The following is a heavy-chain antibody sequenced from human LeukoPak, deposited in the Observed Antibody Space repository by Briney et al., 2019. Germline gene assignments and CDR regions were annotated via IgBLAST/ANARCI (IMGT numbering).Heavy chain of an antibody. J-gene: IGHJ4*02. V-gene: IGHV3-30*04. CDR2: ISYDGSNK. Sequence: PGGSLRLSCAASGFTFSSYAMHWVRQAPGKGLEWVAVISYDGSNKYYADSVKGRFTISRDNSKNTLYLQMNSLRAEDTAVYYCATPYYDSSGSIDYWGQGTLVTVSS. D-gene: IGHD3-22*01. CDR1: GFTFSSYA. CDR3: ATPYYDSSGSIDY.